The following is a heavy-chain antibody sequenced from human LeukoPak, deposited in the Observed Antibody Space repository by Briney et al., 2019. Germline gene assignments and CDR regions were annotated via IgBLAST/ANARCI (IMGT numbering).Heavy chain of an antibody. CDR1: GFTVSSNS. CDR2: ISGSGGST. Sequence: GGSLRLSCTVSGFTVSSNSMSWVRQAPGKGLEWVSVISGSGGSTYYADSVKGRFTISRDNSKNTLYLQMNSLRAEDTAVYYCATGASGFDYWGQGTLVTVSS. CDR3: ATGASGFDY. V-gene: IGHV3-53*01. D-gene: IGHD6-25*01. J-gene: IGHJ4*02.